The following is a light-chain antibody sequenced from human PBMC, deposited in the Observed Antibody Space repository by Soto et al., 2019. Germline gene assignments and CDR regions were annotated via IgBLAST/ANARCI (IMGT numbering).Light chain of an antibody. CDR3: MQALQNT. CDR1: QSLLHSNGYNY. CDR2: LGS. Sequence: DLVMTQSPLSLPVTPGEPASISCRSSQSLLHSNGYNYLDWYLQKPGQSPQLLIYLGSNRASGVFDRFSGSGSGTDFTMKISRVEAEDVWVYYCMQALQNTFGQGNKLEIK. J-gene: IGKJ2*01. V-gene: IGKV2-28*01.